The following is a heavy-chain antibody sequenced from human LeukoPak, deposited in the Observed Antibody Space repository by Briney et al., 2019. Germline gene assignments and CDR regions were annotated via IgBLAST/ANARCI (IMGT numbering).Heavy chain of an antibody. CDR3: ARLYGGNPSGAFDI. CDR2: IYYRGST. Sequence: SETLSLTCTVSGGSISSYYWSWIRQPPGKGLEWIGYIYYRGSTNYNPSLKSRVTISVETSKNQFSLKLSSVTAADTAVYYCARLYGGNPSGAFDIWGQGTMVTVSS. J-gene: IGHJ3*02. V-gene: IGHV4-59*08. CDR1: GGSISSYY. D-gene: IGHD4-23*01.